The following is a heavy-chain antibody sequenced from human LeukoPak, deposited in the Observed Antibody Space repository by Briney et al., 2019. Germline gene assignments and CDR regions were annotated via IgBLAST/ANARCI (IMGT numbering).Heavy chain of an antibody. Sequence: GGSLRLSCAASGFTVSSSYMSWVRQAPGKGLEWVSVLYSGGDIYYAGSVKGRFTISRDNSKNTLYLQMNTLRAEDTAVYYCARAAGDRIGYHDLWGRGTLVTVSS. CDR2: LYSGGDI. CDR1: GFTVSSSY. V-gene: IGHV3-53*01. D-gene: IGHD7-27*01. CDR3: ARAAGDRIGYHDL. J-gene: IGHJ2*01.